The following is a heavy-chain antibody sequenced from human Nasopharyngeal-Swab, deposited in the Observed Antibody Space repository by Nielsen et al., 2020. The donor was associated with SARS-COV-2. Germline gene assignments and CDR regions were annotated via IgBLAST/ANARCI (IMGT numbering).Heavy chain of an antibody. CDR3: AKVLAAAVAYYYGMDV. J-gene: IGHJ6*02. D-gene: IGHD6-13*01. CDR2: ISDGGGST. CDR1: GFTFSYYA. Sequence: GKSLKISCADTGFTFSYYAMNWVRQAPGKGLEWVSGISDGGGSTSYADSAKGRFTISRDNSKKTLYLQMNSLTAEDTAVYYCAKVLAAAVAYYYGMDVWGQGTTVTVSS. V-gene: IGHV3-23*01.